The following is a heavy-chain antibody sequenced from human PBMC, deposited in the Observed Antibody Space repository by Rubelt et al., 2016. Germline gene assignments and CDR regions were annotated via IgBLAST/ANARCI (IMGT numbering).Heavy chain of an antibody. CDR1: GHTFNSDY. CDR2: ITPSAAST. V-gene: IGHV1-46*02. D-gene: IGHD6-6*01. J-gene: IGHJ4*02. CDR3: ARGRPSACNSDC. Sequence: QVQLVQSGTDVKKPGASVRVSCKASGHTFNSDYIHWVRQAPGQGLEWMGRITPSAASTVYAQEFQGRLTMTRDHSTSTVYMDWNRLGSEDTAVYYCARGRPSACNSDCWGQGTPVIVST.